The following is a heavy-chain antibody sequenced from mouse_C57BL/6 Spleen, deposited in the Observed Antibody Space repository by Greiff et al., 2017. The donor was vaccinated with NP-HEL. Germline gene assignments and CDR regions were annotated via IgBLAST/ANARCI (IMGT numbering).Heavy chain of an antibody. D-gene: IGHD2-3*01. CDR1: GFTFSNYW. J-gene: IGHJ2*01. CDR2: IRLKSDNYAT. Sequence: EVKVEESGGGLVQPGGSMKLSCVASGFTFSNYWMNWVRQSPEKGLEWVAQIRLKSDNYATHYAESVKGRFTISRDDSKSSVYLQMNNLRAEDTGIYYCTVDGYYFDYWGQGTTLTVSS. V-gene: IGHV6-3*01. CDR3: TVDGYYFDY.